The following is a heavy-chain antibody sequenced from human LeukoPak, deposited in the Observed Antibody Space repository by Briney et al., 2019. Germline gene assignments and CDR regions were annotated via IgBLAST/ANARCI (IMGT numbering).Heavy chain of an antibody. CDR3: AREKNVVYCSSTSCYFDY. D-gene: IGHD2-2*01. Sequence: SQTLSLTCTVSGGSISSNSYYWGWIRQPPGKGLEWIGSIYYSGSTYYNPSLKSRVTISVDTSKNQFSLKLSSVTAADTAVYYCAREKNVVYCSSTSCYFDYWGQGTLVTVSS. V-gene: IGHV4-39*02. CDR2: IYYSGST. J-gene: IGHJ4*02. CDR1: GGSISSNSYY.